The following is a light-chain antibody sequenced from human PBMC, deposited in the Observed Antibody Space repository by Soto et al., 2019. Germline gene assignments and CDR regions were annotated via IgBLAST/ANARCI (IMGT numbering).Light chain of an antibody. CDR1: SSNIGTNT. CDR2: SNN. CDR3: ATWDDSLTGLV. Sequence: QSVLTQPPSASGTPGQRVTISCSGSSSNIGTNTVNWYQHLPGTAPKLLIFSNNQRPSGVPDRFSGSKSGTSASLAISGLRSEDEADYYCATWDDSLTGLVFGGGTTLTVL. V-gene: IGLV1-44*01. J-gene: IGLJ2*01.